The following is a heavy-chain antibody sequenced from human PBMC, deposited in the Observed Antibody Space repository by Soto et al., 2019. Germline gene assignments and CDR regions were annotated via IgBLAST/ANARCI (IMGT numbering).Heavy chain of an antibody. CDR2: INHSGST. J-gene: IGHJ4*02. D-gene: IGHD3-16*02. V-gene: IGHV4-34*01. CDR3: ARGTYDYAWGIYQEGLDY. Sequence: SETLSLTCAVYGGSFSGYYWSWIRQPPVKVLEWIGEINHSGSTNYNPSLKSRVTISVDTSKNQFSLKLSSVTAADTAVYYCARGTYDYAWGIYQEGLDYWGQGTLVTVSS. CDR1: GGSFSGYY.